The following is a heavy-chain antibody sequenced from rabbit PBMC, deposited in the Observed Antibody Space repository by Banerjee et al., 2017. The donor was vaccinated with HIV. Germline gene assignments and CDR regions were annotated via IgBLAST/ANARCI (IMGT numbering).Heavy chain of an antibody. Sequence: QQQLVESGGGLVKPGASLTLTCKASGFSFSSGYYMCWVRQAPGKGLELIACIYSSNSSTWYASWVNGRFTISRSTSLNTVDLKMTSLTAADTATYFCARVMDTSSSYYIFKLWGPGTL. J-gene: IGHJ4*01. V-gene: IGHV1S43*01. CDR1: GFSFSSGYY. D-gene: IGHD1-1*01. CDR3: ARVMDTSSSYYIFKL. CDR2: IYSSNSST.